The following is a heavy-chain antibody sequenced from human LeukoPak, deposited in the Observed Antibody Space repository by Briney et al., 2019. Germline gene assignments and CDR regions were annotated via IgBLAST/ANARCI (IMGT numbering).Heavy chain of an antibody. CDR3: ARVGGDVVVPAAICFAY. CDR1: GGSFCGYY. Sequence: SETLSLTCAVYGGSFCGYYWGWSRQPPGKGLEWSGEINHSVSANYNPSLKRRVTISVDTSKNQFSLKLSSVPAAATAVYYCARVGGDVVVPAAICFAYWGQGPLVTVPS. V-gene: IGHV4-34*01. D-gene: IGHD2-2*01. CDR2: INHSVSA. J-gene: IGHJ4*02.